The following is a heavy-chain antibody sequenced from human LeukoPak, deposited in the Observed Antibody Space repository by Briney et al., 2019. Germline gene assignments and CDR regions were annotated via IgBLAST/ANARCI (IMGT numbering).Heavy chain of an antibody. J-gene: IGHJ3*02. CDR1: GFTFSSYA. CDR2: ISSNGGST. V-gene: IGHV3-64*01. CDR3: ARGPRITMIVVVDGDAFDI. Sequence: GGSLRLSCAASGFTFSSYAMHWVRQAPGKGLEYVSAISSNGGSTYYANSVKGRFTISRDSSKNTLYLQMGSLRAEDMAVYYCARGPRITMIVVVDGDAFDIWGQGTMVTVSS. D-gene: IGHD3-22*01.